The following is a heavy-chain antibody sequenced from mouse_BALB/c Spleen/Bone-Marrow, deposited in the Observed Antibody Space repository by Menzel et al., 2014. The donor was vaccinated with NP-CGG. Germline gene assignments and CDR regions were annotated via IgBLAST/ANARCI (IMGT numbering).Heavy chain of an antibody. CDR1: GYTFTSYW. Sequence: VHLVESGAELARPGASVKLSCKASGYTFTSYWMQWVKQRPGQGPEWIGAIYPGDGDTRYTQKFKGKATLTADKSSSTAYMQLSSLASEDSAVYYCARGFPFDYWGQGTTLTVSS. CDR2: IYPGDGDT. CDR3: ARGFPFDY. V-gene: IGHV1-87*01. J-gene: IGHJ2*01.